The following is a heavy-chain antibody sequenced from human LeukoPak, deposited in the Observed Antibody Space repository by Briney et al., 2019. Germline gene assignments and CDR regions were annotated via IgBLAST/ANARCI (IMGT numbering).Heavy chain of an antibody. CDR2: IYYSGST. V-gene: IGHV4-61*01. D-gene: IGHD3-22*01. CDR1: GGSISSGSYY. CDR3: ARDDSLDW. J-gene: IGHJ4*02. Sequence: SETLSLTCTVSGGSISSGSYYWSWIRQPPGKGLEWIGYIYYSGSTNYNPSLKSRVTISVDTSKNQFSLKLSSVTAADTAVYYCARDDSLDWWGQGTLVTVSS.